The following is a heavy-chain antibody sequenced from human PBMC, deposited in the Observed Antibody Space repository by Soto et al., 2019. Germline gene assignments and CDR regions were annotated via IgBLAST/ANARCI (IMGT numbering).Heavy chain of an antibody. V-gene: IGHV1-46*01. CDR2: INPSGGST. CDR1: GYTFTSYY. Sequence: ASVKVSCKASGYTFTSYYMHWVRQAPGQGLEWMGIINPSGGSTSYAQKFQGRVTMTSDTSTSTVYMELRSLRSEDTAVYYCARESSSSCHDYWGQGTLVTVSS. D-gene: IGHD6-13*01. J-gene: IGHJ4*02. CDR3: ARESSSSCHDY.